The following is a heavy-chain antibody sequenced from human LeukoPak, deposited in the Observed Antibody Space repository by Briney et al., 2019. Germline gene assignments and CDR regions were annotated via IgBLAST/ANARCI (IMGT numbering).Heavy chain of an antibody. Sequence: SETLSLTXTVSGGSISSYYWSWIRQPPGKGLEWIGYIYYSGSTYYNPSLKSRVTISVDTSKNQFSLKLSSVTAADTAVYYCTTYYDFWSGYYPFDYWGQGTLVTVSS. CDR1: GGSISSYY. J-gene: IGHJ4*02. V-gene: IGHV4-59*04. CDR2: IYYSGST. D-gene: IGHD3-3*01. CDR3: TTYYDFWSGYYPFDY.